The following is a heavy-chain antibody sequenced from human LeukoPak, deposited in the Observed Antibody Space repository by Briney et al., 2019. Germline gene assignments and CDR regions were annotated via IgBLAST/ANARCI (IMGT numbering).Heavy chain of an antibody. Sequence: PGGSLRLSCAASGFTFSSYAMGLVRQAPGKGLEWVSAISGSGGSTYYADSVKGRFTISRDNSKNTLYLQMNSLRAEDTAVYYCAKDVTVRGVIHFDYWGQGTLVTVSS. D-gene: IGHD3-10*01. V-gene: IGHV3-23*01. CDR3: AKDVTVRGVIHFDY. CDR1: GFTFSSYA. J-gene: IGHJ4*02. CDR2: ISGSGGST.